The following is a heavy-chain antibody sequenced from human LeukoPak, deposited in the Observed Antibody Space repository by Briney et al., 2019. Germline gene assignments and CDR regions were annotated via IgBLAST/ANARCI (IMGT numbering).Heavy chain of an antibody. D-gene: IGHD2-2*01. V-gene: IGHV4-34*01. J-gene: IGHJ1*01. CDR1: GGSFSGYY. Sequence: PSETLSLTCAVYGGSFSGYYWSWIRQPPGKGLEWIGEINHSGSTNYNPSLRSRVTISVDTSKYQFSLRLSSVTAADTAVYYCARGPAVVVPAHRGYFQHWGQGTLVTVSS. CDR3: ARGPAVVVPAHRGYFQH. CDR2: INHSGST.